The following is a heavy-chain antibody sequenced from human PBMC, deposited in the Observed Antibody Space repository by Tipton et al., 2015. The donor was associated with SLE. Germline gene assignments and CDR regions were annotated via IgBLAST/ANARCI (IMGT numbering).Heavy chain of an antibody. D-gene: IGHD3-3*01. J-gene: IGHJ4*02. CDR3: ASSPGVTLFRVVASFDL. CDR2: VSYSGVT. CDR1: DDSITTDY. Sequence: TLSLTCTVSDDSITTDYWTWIRQPPGKGLEYIGYVSYSGVTNSNPSLQSRVTMSIDASKKQVSLRLSSVTAADTAVYYCASSPGVTLFRVVASFDLRGQGIVVTVPS. V-gene: IGHV4-59*13.